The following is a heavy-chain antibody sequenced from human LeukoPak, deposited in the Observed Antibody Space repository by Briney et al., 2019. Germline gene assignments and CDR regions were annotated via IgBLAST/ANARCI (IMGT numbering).Heavy chain of an antibody. CDR2: ISSSSSYI. CDR1: GFTFSSYS. CDR3: AKEGTMVRGVITKYYYYYYMDV. V-gene: IGHV3-21*04. D-gene: IGHD3-10*01. Sequence: GGSLRLSCAASGFTFSSYSMNWVRQAPGKGLEWVSSISSSSSYIYYADSVKGRFTISRDNSKNTLYLQMNSLRAEDTAVYYCAKEGTMVRGVITKYYYYYYMDVWGKGTTVTISS. J-gene: IGHJ6*03.